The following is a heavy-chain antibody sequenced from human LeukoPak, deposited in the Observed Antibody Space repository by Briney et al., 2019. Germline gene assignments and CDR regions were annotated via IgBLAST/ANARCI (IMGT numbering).Heavy chain of an antibody. J-gene: IGHJ4*02. D-gene: IGHD6-19*01. V-gene: IGHV3-23*01. CDR3: AKTTAGYSSGRYPGWPVDY. CDR2: ISGSGGDT. Sequence: GGSLRLSCAASGFTFRSYTIYWVRQAPGKGLEWVSGISGSGGDTYFADSVMDRFTISRDNSKNTVFLQMDRLRAEDTAVYYCAKTTAGYSSGRYPGWPVDYWGQGTLVTVSS. CDR1: GFTFRSYT.